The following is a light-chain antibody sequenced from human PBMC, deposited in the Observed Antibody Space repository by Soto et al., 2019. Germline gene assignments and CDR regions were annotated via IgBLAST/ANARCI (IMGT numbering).Light chain of an antibody. CDR1: QGISTY. V-gene: IGKV1-39*01. J-gene: IGKJ1*01. CDR2: AAS. Sequence: DIQMTQSPSSLSASVGDRVTITCRASQGISTYLNWYQQKPGKAPKLLIYAASSLQSGVPSRFRGSGSETDFTLTISSLQPEHFATYSCQQSYSTTWTFGQGTKVEIK. CDR3: QQSYSTTWT.